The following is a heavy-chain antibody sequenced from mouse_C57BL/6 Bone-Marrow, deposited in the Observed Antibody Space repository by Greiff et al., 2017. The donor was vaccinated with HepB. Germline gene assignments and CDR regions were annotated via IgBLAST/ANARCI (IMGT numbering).Heavy chain of an antibody. D-gene: IGHD2-4*01. V-gene: IGHV1-81*01. Sequence: QVQLQQPGAELVKPGASVKLSCKASGYTFTSYGISWVKQRTGQGLEWIGEIYPRSGNTYYNEKFKGKATLTADKSSSTAYMELRSLTSEDSAVYFCARNFDYDWYFDYWGQGTTLTVSS. J-gene: IGHJ2*01. CDR3: ARNFDYDWYFDY. CDR1: GYTFTSYG. CDR2: IYPRSGNT.